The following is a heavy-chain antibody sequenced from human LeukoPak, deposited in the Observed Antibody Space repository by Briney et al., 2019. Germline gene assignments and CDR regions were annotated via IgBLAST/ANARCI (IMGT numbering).Heavy chain of an antibody. V-gene: IGHV3-49*04. J-gene: IGHJ4*02. CDR2: IRSKAYSGTT. CDR1: GFTLGDYA. Sequence: PGGSLRLSCTASGFTLGDYAMGWVRQAPGKGLPWVCFIRSKAYSGTTEYAASVKGRFTISRDDSKSIAYLQMNSLKTEDTAVYNYTRVGDYYVSGIYCERSFENWGQGTLVTVSS. D-gene: IGHD3-10*01. CDR3: TRVGDYYVSGIYCERSFEN.